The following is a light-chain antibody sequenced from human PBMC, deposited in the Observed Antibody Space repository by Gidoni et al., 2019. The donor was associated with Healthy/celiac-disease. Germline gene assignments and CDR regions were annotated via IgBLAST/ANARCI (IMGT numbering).Light chain of an antibody. Sequence: QSVLTQPPSASGTPGQRVTISCSGSSSNLGSNTVNWYQQLPGTAPKRLIYSNKQRPSGVTDRFSGSKSGTSASLAISGRQSEDEADYYCAAWDDSLNANWVFGGGTKLTVL. CDR3: AAWDDSLNANWV. CDR2: SNK. V-gene: IGLV1-44*01. J-gene: IGLJ3*02. CDR1: SSNLGSNT.